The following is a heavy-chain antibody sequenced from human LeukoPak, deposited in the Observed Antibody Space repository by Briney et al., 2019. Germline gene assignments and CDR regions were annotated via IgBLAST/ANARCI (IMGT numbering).Heavy chain of an antibody. V-gene: IGHV1-69*13. J-gene: IGHJ4*02. Sequence: ASVKVSCKASGGTFSSYAISWVRRAPGQGLEWMGGIIPIFGTANYAQKFQGRVTITADESTSTAYMELSSLRSEDTAVYYCARDTNSDFWSGYYTSYFDYWGQGTLVTVSS. CDR1: GGTFSSYA. D-gene: IGHD3-3*01. CDR2: IIPIFGTA. CDR3: ARDTNSDFWSGYYTSYFDY.